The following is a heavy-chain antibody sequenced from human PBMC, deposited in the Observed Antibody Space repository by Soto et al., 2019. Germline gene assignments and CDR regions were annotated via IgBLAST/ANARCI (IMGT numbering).Heavy chain of an antibody. V-gene: IGHV3-21*01. CDR3: ARDLPATVTTYQAPHRTSYYYYGMDV. CDR1: GFTFSSYS. J-gene: IGHJ6*02. CDR2: ISSSSSYI. Sequence: EVQLVESGGGLVKPGGSLRLSCAASGFTFSSYSMNWVRQAPGKGLEWVSSISSSSSYIYYADSVKGRFTISRDNAKNSLYLQMNSLRAEDTAVYYCARDLPATVTTYQAPHRTSYYYYGMDVWGQGTTVTVSS. D-gene: IGHD4-17*01.